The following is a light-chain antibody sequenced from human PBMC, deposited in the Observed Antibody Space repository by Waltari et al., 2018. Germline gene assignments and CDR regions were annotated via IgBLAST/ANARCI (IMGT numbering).Light chain of an antibody. CDR2: GSS. J-gene: IGKJ2*01. Sequence: EIVMTQSPATLSLSPGERATLSCRASQSVSSNLAWYKQKPGQAPSLLIYGSSTRATGIPARFSGSGSGTEFTLTISSLQSEDFAVYYCQQYNNWPYTFGQGTKLEIK. CDR1: QSVSSN. CDR3: QQYNNWPYT. V-gene: IGKV3-15*01.